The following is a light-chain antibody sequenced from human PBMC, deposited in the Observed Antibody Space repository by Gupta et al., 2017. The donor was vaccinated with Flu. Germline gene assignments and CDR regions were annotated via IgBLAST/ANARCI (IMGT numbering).Light chain of an antibody. CDR3: QQDGSSPPT. CDR1: QRVRSSY. Sequence: ETAFTHSLGTLSLCPGERATLSCRASQRVRSSYLAWYQQKPGQAPRLLIYGASSRDTDIPDKFSGSGSGTQFTLTISRLEPEDFAVYYCQQDGSSPPTFGQGTKVEIK. CDR2: GAS. V-gene: IGKV3-20*01. J-gene: IGKJ1*01.